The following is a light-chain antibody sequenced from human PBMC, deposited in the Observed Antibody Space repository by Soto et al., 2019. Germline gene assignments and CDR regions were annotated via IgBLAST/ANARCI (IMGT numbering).Light chain of an antibody. CDR1: SSNIGSNT. CDR3: AACDDSLNGWV. CDR2: SNN. J-gene: IGLJ3*02. Sequence: QSVLTQPPSASGTPGQRVTISCSGSSSNIGSNTVNWYQQLPGTAPKLLIYSNNQRPSGVPDRFSGSKSGTSSSLAISGLQSEEEADYYCAACDDSLNGWVFGGGTKLTVL. V-gene: IGLV1-44*01.